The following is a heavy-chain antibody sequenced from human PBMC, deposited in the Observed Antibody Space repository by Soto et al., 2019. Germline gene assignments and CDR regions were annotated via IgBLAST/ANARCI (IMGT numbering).Heavy chain of an antibody. CDR3: ARYPSSTGYYGLDV. V-gene: IGHV3-53*01. Sequence: GGSLRLSCAASGFTVKNYPMNWVRQAPGKGLEWVSVIYSGGVTYYPDSVKGRFTTIRDTSKNTVYLQMNSLRADDTAMSYCARYPSSTGYYGLDVWGQGTKVTVS. D-gene: IGHD1-26*01. CDR2: IYSGGVT. CDR1: GFTVKNYP. J-gene: IGHJ6*02.